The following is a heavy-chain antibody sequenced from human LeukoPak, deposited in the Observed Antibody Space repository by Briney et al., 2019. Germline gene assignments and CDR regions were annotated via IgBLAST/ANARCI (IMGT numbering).Heavy chain of an antibody. CDR1: GFTVSSNY. Sequence: GGSLRLACAAYGFTVSSNYMSWVRQAPGKGLDWVSVIYSGGSTYYADSVKGRFTISRDNSKNTLYLQMNSLRAEDTAVYYCARDSTRGDYWGQGTLVTVSS. J-gene: IGHJ4*02. V-gene: IGHV3-53*01. CDR3: ARDSTRGDY. D-gene: IGHD5/OR15-5a*01. CDR2: IYSGGST.